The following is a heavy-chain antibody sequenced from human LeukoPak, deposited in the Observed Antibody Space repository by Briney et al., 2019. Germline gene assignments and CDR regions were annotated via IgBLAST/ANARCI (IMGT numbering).Heavy chain of an antibody. CDR3: VRGVGVSRFNYLDS. CDR1: GFTFSSFG. CDR2: IWYDASNK. J-gene: IGHJ4*02. Sequence: GGSLRLSCVASGFTFSSFGMHWVRQAPGKGLEWVAVIWYDASNKYYADSVKGRFTISRDNSKNTLYLQMNSLRDDDTAVYYCVRGVGVSRFNYLDSWGQGTLVTVSS. D-gene: IGHD6-13*01. V-gene: IGHV3-33*01.